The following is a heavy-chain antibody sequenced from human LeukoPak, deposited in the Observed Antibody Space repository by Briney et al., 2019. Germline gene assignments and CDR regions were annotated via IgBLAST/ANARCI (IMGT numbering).Heavy chain of an antibody. CDR2: IIPIFGTA. D-gene: IGHD1-26*01. CDR3: ARAGGSYPYYYYMDV. V-gene: IGHV1-69*05. Sequence: SVKVSCKASGGTFSSYAISWVRLAPGQGLEWMGGIIPIFGTANYAQKFQGRVTITTDESTSTAYMELSSLRSEDTAVYYCARAGGSYPYYYYMDVWGKGTTVTVSS. CDR1: GGTFSSYA. J-gene: IGHJ6*03.